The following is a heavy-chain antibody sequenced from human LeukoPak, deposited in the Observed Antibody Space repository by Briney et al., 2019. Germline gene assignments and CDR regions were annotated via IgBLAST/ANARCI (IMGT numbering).Heavy chain of an antibody. CDR1: GGTFSSYA. V-gene: IGHV1-69*04. CDR3: ASGDVAAIAARPEAFDC. Sequence: SVKVSCKASGGTFSSYAISWVRQAPGQGLEWMGRIIPILGIANYAQKFQGRVTITADKSTSTAYMELSSLRSEDTAVYYCASGDVAAIAARPEAFDCWGQGTLVTVSS. D-gene: IGHD6-6*01. CDR2: IIPILGIA. J-gene: IGHJ4*02.